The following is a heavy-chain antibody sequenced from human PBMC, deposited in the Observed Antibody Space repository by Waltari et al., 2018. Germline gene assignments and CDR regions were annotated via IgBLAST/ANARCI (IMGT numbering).Heavy chain of an antibody. J-gene: IGHJ4*02. D-gene: IGHD2-15*01. CDR2: SNHSGST. Sequence: QVQLQQWGAGLLKPSETLSLTCAVYGGSFIGYYWSWIRQPPGKGLEWIVESNHSGSTNYNPALKGRVTIAVDTYKNQFSLKLRSGTAADTAVYYCARRKCSGGSCYGGYYVDYWGQGTLVTVSS. V-gene: IGHV4-34*01. CDR1: GGSFIGYY. CDR3: ARRKCSGGSCYGGYYVDY.